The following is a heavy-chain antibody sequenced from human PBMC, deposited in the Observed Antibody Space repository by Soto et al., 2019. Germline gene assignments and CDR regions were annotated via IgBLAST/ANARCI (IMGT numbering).Heavy chain of an antibody. CDR3: ARDPAFYDTAMADDAFDI. CDR2: IYYSGST. Sequence: PSETLYLTCTVSGGSISSGGYYWSWIRQHPGKGLEWIGYIYYSGSTYYNPSLKSRVTISVDTSKNQFSLKLSSVTAADTAVYYCARDPAFYDTAMADDAFDIWGQGTMVTVS. J-gene: IGHJ3*02. D-gene: IGHD5-18*01. V-gene: IGHV4-31*03. CDR1: GGSISSGGYY.